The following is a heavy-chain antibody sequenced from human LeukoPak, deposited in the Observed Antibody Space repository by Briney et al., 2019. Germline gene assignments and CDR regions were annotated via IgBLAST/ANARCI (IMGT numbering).Heavy chain of an antibody. CDR1: GFTFSSYA. CDR2: ISGSGGST. V-gene: IGHV3-23*01. Sequence: AGGSLRLSCAASGFTFSSYAMSWVRQAPGKGLDWVSAISGSGGSTYNADSVKGRFTISRVNSKNTLYLQMNSLRAEDTAVYYCAGSVAGTFGFYFDYWGQGTLVTVSS. CDR3: AGSVAGTFGFYFDY. D-gene: IGHD6-19*01. J-gene: IGHJ4*02.